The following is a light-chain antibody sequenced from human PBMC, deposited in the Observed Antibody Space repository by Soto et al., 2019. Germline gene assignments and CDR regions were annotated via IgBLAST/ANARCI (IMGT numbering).Light chain of an antibody. Sequence: QSVLTQPPSVSAAPGQRVTISCSGSSSNIGNNYVSWYQHLPGTAPKFLIYDNNKRPSGIPDRFSGSKSGTSAALGITALQTGDEADYHCGTWDISLSAVVFGGGTKVTVL. CDR2: DNN. CDR1: SSNIGNNY. V-gene: IGLV1-51*01. J-gene: IGLJ2*01. CDR3: GTWDISLSAVV.